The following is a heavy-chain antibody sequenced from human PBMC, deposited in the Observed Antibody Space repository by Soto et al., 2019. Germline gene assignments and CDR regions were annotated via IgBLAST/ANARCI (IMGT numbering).Heavy chain of an antibody. CDR1: VFSLSTSGVG. CDR3: EQSIAVAGTLDY. CDR2: IYWDDDK. Sequence: QITLKESGPTLVKPTQTLTLTCTFSVFSLSTSGVGVGWIRQPPGKALEWLALIYWDDDKGHSPSLKSRLTITKDTSKNQVVLTLTDMDPVDTATYYCEQSIAVAGTLDYWGQGTLVTVSS. J-gene: IGHJ4*02. V-gene: IGHV2-5*02. D-gene: IGHD6-19*01.